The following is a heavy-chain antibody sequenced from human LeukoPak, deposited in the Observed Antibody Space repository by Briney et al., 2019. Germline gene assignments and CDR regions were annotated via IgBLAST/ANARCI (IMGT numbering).Heavy chain of an antibody. V-gene: IGHV4-39*01. CDR2: IYYSGST. CDR1: GGSISSSSYY. D-gene: IGHD2-15*01. J-gene: IGHJ5*02. Sequence: PSETLSLTCTGSGGSISSSSYYWGWMRQPPGKGLEWIGSIYYSGSTYYNPSLKSRVTISVDTSKNQFSLKLSSVTAADTAVYYCARPVVAATRAPYNWFDPWGQGTLVTVSS. CDR3: ARPVVAATRAPYNWFDP.